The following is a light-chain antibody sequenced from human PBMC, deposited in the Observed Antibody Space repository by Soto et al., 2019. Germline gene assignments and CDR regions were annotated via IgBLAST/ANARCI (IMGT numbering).Light chain of an antibody. CDR3: GTWDTSLSAGGV. J-gene: IGLJ1*01. Sequence: QSVLTQPPSVSAAPGQKVTISCSGTTSNIGNNYVSWYQQLPGTAPKLLIYDNNQRPSAIPDRFSGSKSGSSATLAITGLQTGDEADYYCGTWDTSLSAGGVFGTGTKLTVL. V-gene: IGLV1-51*01. CDR2: DNN. CDR1: TSNIGNNY.